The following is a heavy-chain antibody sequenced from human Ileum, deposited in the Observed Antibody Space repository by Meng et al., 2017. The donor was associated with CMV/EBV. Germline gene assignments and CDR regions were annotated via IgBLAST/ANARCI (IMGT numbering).Heavy chain of an antibody. D-gene: IGHD7-27*01. Sequence: QVHLRRTGAEVKKPWASVKISCKTSGYTFTDHNGGWVGQAPGQGLEWVGWISLGNGQTVYGHKVQGRVTVTTDTSTSTAYMELRSLRSDDTAMYYCARDVWGFDYWGQGTLVTVSS. CDR2: ISLGNGQT. V-gene: IGHV1-18*04. J-gene: IGHJ4*02. CDR1: GYTFTDHN. CDR3: ARDVWGFDY.